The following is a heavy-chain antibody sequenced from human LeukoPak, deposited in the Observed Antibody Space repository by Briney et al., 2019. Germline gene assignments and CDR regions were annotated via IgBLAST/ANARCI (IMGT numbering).Heavy chain of an antibody. Sequence: TPSQTLSLTCTVSGGSISSGGYYWRWIRQHPGKGLEWIGYIYYSGSTYYHPSLKSRFTISVDTSKNQFSLKLSSVTAADTAVYYCARRVQHPNWFDPWGQGTLVTVSS. V-gene: IGHV4-31*03. CDR2: IYYSGST. CDR1: GGSISSGGYY. J-gene: IGHJ5*02. CDR3: ARRVQHPNWFDP.